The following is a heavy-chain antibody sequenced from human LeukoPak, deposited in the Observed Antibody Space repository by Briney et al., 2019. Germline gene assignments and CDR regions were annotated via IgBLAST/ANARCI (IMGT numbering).Heavy chain of an antibody. CDR3: ASLYHYDSSGYSDY. CDR1: GFTFGDYY. J-gene: IGHJ4*02. D-gene: IGHD3-22*01. V-gene: IGHV3-11*01. CDR2: ISSSGSTI. Sequence: GGSLRLSCAASGFTFGDYYMSWIRQAPGKGLEWVSYISSSGSTIYYADSVKGRFTISRDNAKNSLYLQMNSLRAEDTAVYYCASLYHYDSSGYSDYWGQGTLVTVSS.